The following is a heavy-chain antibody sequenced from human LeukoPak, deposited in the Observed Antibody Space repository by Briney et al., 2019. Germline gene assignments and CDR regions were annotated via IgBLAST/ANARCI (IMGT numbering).Heavy chain of an antibody. V-gene: IGHV1-69*13. CDR2: IIPIFGTA. Sequence: VASVKVSCKASGGTFSSYAISWVRQAPGQGLEWMGGIIPIFGTANYAQKFQGRVTITADESTSTAYMELSSLRSDDTAVYYCARDTKVGMVRGVYYYGMDVWGQGTTVTVSS. CDR3: ARDTKVGMVRGVYYYGMDV. D-gene: IGHD3-10*01. J-gene: IGHJ6*02. CDR1: GGTFSSYA.